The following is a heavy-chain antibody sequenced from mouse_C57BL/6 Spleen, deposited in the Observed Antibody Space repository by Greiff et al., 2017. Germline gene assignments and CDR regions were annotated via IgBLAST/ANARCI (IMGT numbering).Heavy chain of an antibody. D-gene: IGHD3-1*01. CDR1: GYTFSDYW. Sequence: VQLQQSGAELVKPGASVKLSCKASGYTFSDYWMNWVKQRPGKSLEWIGYIYPGDGGTYYNQKVKGKATLTADKSSSTAYMELSSLTSEDSAVYYCAREGKGYRFAYWGQGTLVTVSA. CDR3: AREGKGYRFAY. CDR2: IYPGDGGT. J-gene: IGHJ3*01. V-gene: IGHV1-80*01.